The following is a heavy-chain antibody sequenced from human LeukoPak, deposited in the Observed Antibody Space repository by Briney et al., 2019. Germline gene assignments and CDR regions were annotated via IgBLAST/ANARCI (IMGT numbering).Heavy chain of an antibody. V-gene: IGHV3-43D*03. J-gene: IGHJ4*02. CDR1: GFTFDDHA. CDR3: AKGSHWNYGGYYLDY. CDR2: ISWDGGTT. Sequence: GGSLRLSCAASGFTFDDHAMYWVRQAPRKGLEWVSLISWDGGTTYYADSVKGRFTISRDNSKNSLYLEMNSLRAEDTALYYCAKGSHWNYGGYYLDYWGQGTQVTVSS. D-gene: IGHD1-7*01.